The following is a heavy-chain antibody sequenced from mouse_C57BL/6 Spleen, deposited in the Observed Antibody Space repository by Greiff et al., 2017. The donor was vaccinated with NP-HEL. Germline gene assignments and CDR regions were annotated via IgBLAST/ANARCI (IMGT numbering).Heavy chain of an antibody. V-gene: IGHV1-15*01. CDR2: IDPETGGT. CDR3: TRRGNGYYGYFDD. D-gene: IGHD2-3*01. Sequence: QVQLQQSGAELVRPGASVTLSCKASGYTFNDYEMHWVKQTPVHGLEWIGAIDPETGGTAYNQKFKGKAILTADKSSSTAYMELRSLTSEDSAVYYCTRRGNGYYGYFDDWGQGTTLTVSS. CDR1: GYTFNDYE. J-gene: IGHJ2*01.